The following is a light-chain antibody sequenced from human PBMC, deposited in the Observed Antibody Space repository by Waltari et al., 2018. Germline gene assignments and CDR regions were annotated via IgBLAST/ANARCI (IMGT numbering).Light chain of an antibody. CDR3: CSYAGLGIYV. CDR2: EGT. J-gene: IGLJ1*01. V-gene: IGLV2-23*01. CDR1: SSDVGNSHL. Sequence: QSGLTQPASVSGSPGQSIPVSCTGTSSDVGNSHLVPWYQRYPGKAPKLMVYEGTKRTSGVSDRFSGSKSGNTASLTISGLQSEDEADYYCCSYAGLGIYVFGTGTKVTVL.